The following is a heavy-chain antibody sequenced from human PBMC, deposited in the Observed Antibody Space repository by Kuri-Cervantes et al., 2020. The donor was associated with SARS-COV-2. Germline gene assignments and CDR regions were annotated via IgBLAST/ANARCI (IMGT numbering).Heavy chain of an antibody. CDR2: IYSGGST. CDR3: AKGGLYGFGESHFVD. J-gene: IGHJ4*02. CDR1: GFTVCSNY. Sequence: GESLKISCAASGFTVCSNYMSWVRQAPGKGLEWVSVIYSGGSTYYADSVKGRFTISRDNSKNTLFLQMNSLRAVDTAVYYCAKGGLYGFGESHFVDWGQGTLVTVSS. V-gene: IGHV3-53*01. D-gene: IGHD3-10*01.